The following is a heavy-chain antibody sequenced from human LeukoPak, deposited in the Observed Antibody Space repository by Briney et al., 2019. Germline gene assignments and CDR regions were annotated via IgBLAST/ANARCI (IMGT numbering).Heavy chain of an antibody. CDR1: GLTFSDHY. CDR2: TRNKANDYTT. CDR3: ATVSSGSNSH. D-gene: IGHD1-26*01. J-gene: IGHJ4*02. V-gene: IGHV3-72*01. Sequence: PGGSLRLSCAASGLTFSDHYMGWVRQAPGKGLEWVGRTRNKANDYTTEYAASVTGRFSISRDDSKNSLYLQVNSLKTEDTAVYYCATVSSGSNSHWGQGTLVTVSS.